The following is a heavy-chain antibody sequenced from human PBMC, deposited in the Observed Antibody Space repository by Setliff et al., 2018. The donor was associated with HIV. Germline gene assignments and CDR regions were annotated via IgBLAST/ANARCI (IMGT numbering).Heavy chain of an antibody. Sequence: PSETLSLTCTVSGGSISSYYWSWIRQPPGKGLEWIGYIYTSGSTNYNPSLKSRVTISVDTSKNQFSLKLSSVTAADTAVYYCARLRGLNLEPFDYWGQGTLVTVSS. CDR3: ARLRGLNLEPFDY. CDR2: IYTSGST. J-gene: IGHJ4*02. V-gene: IGHV4-4*08. D-gene: IGHD1-1*01. CDR1: GGSISSYY.